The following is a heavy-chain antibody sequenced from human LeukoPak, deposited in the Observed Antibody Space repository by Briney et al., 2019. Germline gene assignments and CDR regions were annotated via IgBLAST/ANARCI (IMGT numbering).Heavy chain of an antibody. Sequence: ASVKVSCKVSGYTLTELSMHWVRQAPGKGLEWMGGFDPEDGETIYAQKFQGRVTMTTDTSTSTAYMELRSLRYDDTAVYYCAGTRVSGALDIWGQGTMVTVSS. CDR2: FDPEDGET. V-gene: IGHV1-24*01. CDR1: GYTLTELS. D-gene: IGHD6-6*01. J-gene: IGHJ3*02. CDR3: AGTRVSGALDI.